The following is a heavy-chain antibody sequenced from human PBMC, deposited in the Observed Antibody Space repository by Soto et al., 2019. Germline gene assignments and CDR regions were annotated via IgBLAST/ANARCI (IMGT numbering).Heavy chain of an antibody. V-gene: IGHV4-31*03. CDR2: IYYSGST. D-gene: IGHD2-15*01. J-gene: IGHJ4*02. Sequence: QVQLQESGPGLVKPSQTLSLTCIVSGGSISSGGYYWSWIRQHPGKGLEWIGYIYYSGSTYYNPSLKSRVTISVDTSKNQFSLKLCSVTAADTAVYYCARGSVVAATLFDYWGQGTLVTVSS. CDR1: GGSISSGGYY. CDR3: ARGSVVAATLFDY.